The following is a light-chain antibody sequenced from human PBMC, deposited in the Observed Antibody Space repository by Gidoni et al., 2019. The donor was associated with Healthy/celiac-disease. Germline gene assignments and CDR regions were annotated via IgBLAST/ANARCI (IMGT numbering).Light chain of an antibody. CDR1: QDISNY. V-gene: IGKV1-33*01. CDR2: DAS. J-gene: IGKJ4*01. Sequence: IQMTQSPSSLSASVGDRVTITCQASQDISNYLNWYQQKPGKAPKLLIYDASNLETGVPSRFSGSGSGTDFTFTISSLQPEDSATYYCQQYDNLPSLTFGGGTKVEIK. CDR3: QQYDNLPSLT.